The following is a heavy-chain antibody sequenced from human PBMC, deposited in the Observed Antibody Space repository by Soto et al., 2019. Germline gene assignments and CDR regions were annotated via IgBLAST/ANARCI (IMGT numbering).Heavy chain of an antibody. V-gene: IGHV4-31*03. J-gene: IGHJ4*02. D-gene: IGHD3-22*01. CDR1: GGSIGSGSYY. CDR2: INYSGST. CDR3: ARAGYDRDGGGYYYFDY. Sequence: QVQLQESGPGLVKPSQTLSLTCTVSGGSIGSGSYYWSWIRQHPGKGLEWIGYINYSGSTFSIPSLKSRVTTTIDTSTNQFSLKLSSVTAADTAVYYCARAGYDRDGGGYYYFDYWGQGTLVTVSS.